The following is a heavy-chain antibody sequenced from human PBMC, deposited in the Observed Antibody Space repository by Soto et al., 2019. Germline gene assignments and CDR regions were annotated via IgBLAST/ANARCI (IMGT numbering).Heavy chain of an antibody. CDR3: ANISYTGSGVDY. J-gene: IGHJ4*02. CDR2: VYWDDDK. Sequence: QITLKESGPTLVKPTQTPTLTGTFSGFPISTSGGCVGWIRQPPGKALVWLALVYWDDDKLSSPSPKRRLTLTKDTSKNQVVLTMTNMYPVDTATYYCANISYTGSGVDYWGQGTLVTVSA. CDR1: GFPISTSGGC. V-gene: IGHV2-5*02. D-gene: IGHD3-10*01.